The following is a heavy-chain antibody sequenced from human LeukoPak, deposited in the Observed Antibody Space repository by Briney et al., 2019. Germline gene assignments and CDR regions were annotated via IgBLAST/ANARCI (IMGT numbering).Heavy chain of an antibody. V-gene: IGHV1-46*01. CDR2: INPSGGST. CDR1: GYTFTSYY. Sequence: GASVKVSCKXSGYTFTSYYMHWVRQAPGQGLEWMGIINPSGGSTSYSQKVKGRVTMTRDPSTSTVYMELSSLRSEDTAVYYCARESSWYMDVWGKGTTVTVSS. D-gene: IGHD3-10*01. CDR3: ARESSWYMDV. J-gene: IGHJ6*03.